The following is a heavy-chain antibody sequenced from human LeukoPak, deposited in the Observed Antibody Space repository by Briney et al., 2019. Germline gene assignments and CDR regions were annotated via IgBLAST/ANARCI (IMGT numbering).Heavy chain of an antibody. CDR3: IVLAVAGTFGFDY. Sequence: ASVKVSCKASGGTFSSYAISWVRQAPGKGLEWVSYISSSSSTIYYADSVKGRFTISRDSAKNSLYLQMNSLRAEDTAVYYCIVLAVAGTFGFDYWGQGTLVTVSS. D-gene: IGHD6-19*01. V-gene: IGHV3-48*01. J-gene: IGHJ4*02. CDR1: GGTFSSYA. CDR2: ISSSSSTI.